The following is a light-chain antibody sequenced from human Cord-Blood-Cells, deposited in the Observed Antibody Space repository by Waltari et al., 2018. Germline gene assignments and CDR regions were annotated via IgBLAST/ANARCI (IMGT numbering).Light chain of an antibody. V-gene: IGKV1-33*01. CDR1: QDISNY. J-gene: IGKJ3*01. Sequence: DIQMTQSPSSLSASVGDRVTITCQASQDISNYLNWDQQKPGKPPKLLIYDASNLETGVPARCSGSGSGTDFTVTISSLQPEDIATYYCQQYDNLPLTFGPGTKVDIK. CDR2: DAS. CDR3: QQYDNLPLT.